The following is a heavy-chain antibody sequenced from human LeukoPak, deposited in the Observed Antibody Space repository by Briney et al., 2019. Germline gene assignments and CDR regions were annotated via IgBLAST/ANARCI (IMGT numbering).Heavy chain of an antibody. J-gene: IGHJ5*02. V-gene: IGHV4-59*08. CDR2: IYYSGST. CDR1: GGSISSYY. Sequence: PSETLSLTCTVSGGSISSYYWIWIRQPPGKGLEWIGYIYYSGSTYYNPSLKSRVTISVDTSKNQFSLKLSSVTAADTAVYYCARHPLAYSSGWYNWFDPWGQGTLVTVSS. CDR3: ARHPLAYSSGWYNWFDP. D-gene: IGHD6-19*01.